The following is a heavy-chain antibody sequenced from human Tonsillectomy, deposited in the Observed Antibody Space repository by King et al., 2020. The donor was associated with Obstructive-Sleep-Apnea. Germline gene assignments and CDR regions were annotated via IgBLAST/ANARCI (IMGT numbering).Heavy chain of an antibody. J-gene: IGHJ4*01. Sequence: QLQESGPGLVKPSETLSLTCTVSGGSISSSSYYWGWIRQPPGKGLEWIGSMFYSGSTYYNPSLKSRVTISVDTSKNQFSLKLSSVTAADTAVYYCARHGLXXGXFEYWXXXTLVXV. CDR1: GGSISSSSYY. V-gene: IGHV4-39*01. D-gene: IGHD3-10*01. CDR2: MFYSGST. CDR3: ARHGLXXGXFEY.